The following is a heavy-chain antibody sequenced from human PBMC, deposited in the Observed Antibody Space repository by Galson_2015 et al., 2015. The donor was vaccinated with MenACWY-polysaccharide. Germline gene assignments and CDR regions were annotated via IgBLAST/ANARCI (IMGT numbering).Heavy chain of an antibody. D-gene: IGHD3-22*01. V-gene: IGHV3-23*01. CDR2: IRGSGSST. Sequence: SLRLSCAAFGFTFSNYAMGWVRQAPGKGLEWVSAIRGSGSSTYYADSVKGRFTISRDNSKNLLYLQMNSLRAEDTAVYYCARGASYYYDSSALSSGGYFDYWGQGTLVTVSS. CDR3: ARGASYYYDSSALSSGGYFDY. J-gene: IGHJ4*02. CDR1: GFTFSNYA.